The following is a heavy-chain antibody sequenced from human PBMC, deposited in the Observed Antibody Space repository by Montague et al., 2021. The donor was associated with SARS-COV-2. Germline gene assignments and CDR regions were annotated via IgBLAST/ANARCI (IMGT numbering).Heavy chain of an antibody. V-gene: IGHV4-59*04. CDR3: ARHGSSGYFDWLGD. D-gene: IGHD3-9*01. CDR2: IYYSGST. Sequence: SETLSLTRTVSGGSISSYYWSWIRQPPGKGLEWIGYIYYSGSTYXNPSLKSRVTISVDTSKNQFSLKLSSVTAADTAVYYCARHGSSGYFDWLGDWGQGTLVTVSS. J-gene: IGHJ4*02. CDR1: GGSISSYY.